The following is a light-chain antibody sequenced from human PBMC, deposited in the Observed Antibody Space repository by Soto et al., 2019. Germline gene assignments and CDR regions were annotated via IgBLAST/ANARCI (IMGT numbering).Light chain of an antibody. CDR1: QSINSW. CDR3: QQYNSYSRT. CDR2: KAS. V-gene: IGKV1-5*03. J-gene: IGKJ1*01. Sequence: DIQMTQSPSTLSASVGDRVTITCRASQSINSWLAWYQQKPGKAPKVLIYKASSLESGVPSRFSGSGSGTEFTLTISSLQPDDFATYYCQQYNSYSRTFGQGTKVEI.